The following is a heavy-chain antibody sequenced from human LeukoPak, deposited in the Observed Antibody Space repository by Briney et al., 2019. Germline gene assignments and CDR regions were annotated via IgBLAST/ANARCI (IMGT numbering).Heavy chain of an antibody. CDR2: ISAYNGNT. D-gene: IGHD3-22*01. CDR3: ARDQYPYYYDSSGYYAFDI. CDR1: GYTFTSYG. V-gene: IGHV1-18*01. Sequence: ASVKVSCKASGYTFTSYGISWVRQAPGQGLEWMGWISAYNGNTNYAQKLQGRVTMTTDTSTSTAYMELRSLRSDDTAVYYCARDQYPYYYDSSGYYAFDIWGQGTMVTASS. J-gene: IGHJ3*02.